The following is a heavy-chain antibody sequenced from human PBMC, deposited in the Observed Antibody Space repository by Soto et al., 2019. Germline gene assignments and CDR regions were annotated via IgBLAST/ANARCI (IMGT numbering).Heavy chain of an antibody. Sequence: SVKVSCKASGFTFTSSAVQWVRQARGQRLEWIGWIVVGSGNTNYAQKFQERVTITRDMSTSTAYMELSSLRSEDTAVYYCAADHTGLMDGSGSYYYYYYYGMDVWRQGTTVTVSS. J-gene: IGHJ6*02. CDR3: AADHTGLMDGSGSYYYYYYYGMDV. CDR1: GFTFTSSA. D-gene: IGHD3-10*01. CDR2: IVVGSGNT. V-gene: IGHV1-58*01.